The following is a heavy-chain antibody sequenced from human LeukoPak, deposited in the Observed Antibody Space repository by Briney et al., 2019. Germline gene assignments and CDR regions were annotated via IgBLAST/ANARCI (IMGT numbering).Heavy chain of an antibody. D-gene: IGHD5-18*01. CDR1: GGSISSSSYY. V-gene: IGHV4-39*07. CDR3: ASQGYSYGPADY. CDR2: IYYSGST. J-gene: IGHJ4*02. Sequence: SETLSLTCTVSGGSISSSSYYWGWIRQPPGKGLEWIGSIYYSGSTYYNPSLKSRVTTSVDTSKNQFSLKLSSVTAVDTAVYYCASQGYSYGPADYWGQGTLVTVSS.